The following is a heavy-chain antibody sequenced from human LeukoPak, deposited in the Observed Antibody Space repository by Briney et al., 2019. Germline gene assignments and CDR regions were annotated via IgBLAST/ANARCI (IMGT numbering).Heavy chain of an antibody. V-gene: IGHV3-23*01. J-gene: IGHJ4*02. Sequence: GGSLRLSCAASGFTFSNYAMSWVRQAPGKGLEWISSMSGGGDYTYYADSVKGRFTSSRDNTENKLYLQADSLRAEDTAVYYCGKGLNRDYSGIGDYWGQGTLVTVSS. CDR2: MSGGGDYT. D-gene: IGHD5-12*01. CDR1: GFTFSNYA. CDR3: GKGLNRDYSGIGDY.